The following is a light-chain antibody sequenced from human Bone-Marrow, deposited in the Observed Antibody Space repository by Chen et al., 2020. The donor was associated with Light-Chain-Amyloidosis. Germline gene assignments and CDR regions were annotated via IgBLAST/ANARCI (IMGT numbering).Light chain of an antibody. CDR1: NMGSTS. V-gene: IGLV3-21*02. CDR2: DDS. J-gene: IGLJ3*02. Sequence: SYVLTQPSSVSVAPGQTATIDCGGNNMGSTSVHWYQQTPGQAPLLVVYDDSDRPSGIPERLSGSNSGNTATLTISRVEAGDEADYYCQVWDRSSDRPVFGGGTKLTFL. CDR3: QVWDRSSDRPV.